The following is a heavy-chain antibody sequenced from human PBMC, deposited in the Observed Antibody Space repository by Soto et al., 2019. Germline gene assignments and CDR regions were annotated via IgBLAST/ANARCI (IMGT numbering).Heavy chain of an antibody. CDR1: GFTFSSYA. V-gene: IGHV3-23*01. J-gene: IGHJ6*02. Sequence: EVQLLESGGGLVQPGGSLRLSCAASGFTFSSYAMSWVRQAPGKGLEWVSAISGSGGSTYYADSVKGRFTISRDNSKNTVYRERNSLRAEATAVYYCARDGGYSYGYSPRYYYGMDVWGQGTTVTVSS. D-gene: IGHD5-18*01. CDR3: ARDGGYSYGYSPRYYYGMDV. CDR2: ISGSGGST.